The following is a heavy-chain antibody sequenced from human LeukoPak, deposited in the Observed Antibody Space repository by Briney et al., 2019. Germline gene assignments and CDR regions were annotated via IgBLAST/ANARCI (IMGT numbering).Heavy chain of an antibody. J-gene: IGHJ4*02. CDR1: GFTFSSYG. V-gene: IGHV3-23*01. CDR3: AEEDSSGWYGFDY. CDR2: ISDGGGGT. Sequence: PGGSLRLSCAASGFTFSSYGMSWVRQAPGKGLEWVSTISDGGGGTYYADSVKGRFSISRDNSKNTLYLQMNSLRAEDTAVYYCAEEDSSGWYGFDYWGQGTLVTVSS. D-gene: IGHD6-19*01.